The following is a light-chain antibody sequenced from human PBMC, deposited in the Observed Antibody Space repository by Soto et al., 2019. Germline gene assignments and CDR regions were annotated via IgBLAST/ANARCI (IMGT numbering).Light chain of an antibody. CDR3: QQSYRTPDT. CDR2: AAS. J-gene: IGKJ4*01. V-gene: IGKV1-39*01. Sequence: DIQMTQSPSSLSASVGDRVTITCRASQSISSYLNWYQQKPGKAPKLLIYAASSLQSGVPSRFSGSGSGTDFTLTISSMQHEDFPTYYCQQSYRTPDTFGGGTKVENK. CDR1: QSISSY.